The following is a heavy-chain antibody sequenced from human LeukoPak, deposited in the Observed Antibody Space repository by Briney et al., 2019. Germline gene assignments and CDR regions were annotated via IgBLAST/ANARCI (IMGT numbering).Heavy chain of an antibody. CDR1: GFTFNNYG. CDR2: ISGNGGRT. CDR3: ARLSSFAFDI. J-gene: IGHJ3*02. V-gene: IGHV3-23*01. Sequence: PGGSLRLSCAASGFTFNNYGMSWVRQAPGKGLEWVSFISGNGGRTDYAESVKGRFTISRDNSKKMVYLQMNSLRDEDTAVYYCARLSSFAFDIWGQGTMVTVSS. D-gene: IGHD3-16*02.